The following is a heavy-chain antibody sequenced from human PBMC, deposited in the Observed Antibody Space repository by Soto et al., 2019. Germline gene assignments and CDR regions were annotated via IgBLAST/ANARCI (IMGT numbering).Heavy chain of an antibody. D-gene: IGHD3-9*01. CDR1: GFIFSDYY. J-gene: IGHJ5*02. Sequence: GGSLRLSCVASGFIFSDYYMSWIRQAPGKGLEWVSYISRSGSSIYYADSVKGRFIISRDNAKNSLYLQMNSLRAEDTAVYYCARDREILTGTLGPWGQGTLVTVSS. V-gene: IGHV3-11*01. CDR3: ARDREILTGTLGP. CDR2: ISRSGSSI.